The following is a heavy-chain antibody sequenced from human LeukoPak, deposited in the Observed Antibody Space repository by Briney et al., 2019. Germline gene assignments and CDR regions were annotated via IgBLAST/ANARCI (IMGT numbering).Heavy chain of an antibody. CDR3: ARAHCSSTSCYAGSWFDP. J-gene: IGHJ5*02. CDR1: GGSISSYY. CDR2: IYYSGST. D-gene: IGHD2-2*01. Sequence: SETLSLTCTVSGGSISSYYWSWIRQPPGKGLEWIGYIYYSGSTNYNPSLKSRVTISVDSSQNQFSLKLSSVSAADTAVYYCARAHCSSTSCYAGSWFDPWGQGTLVTVSS. V-gene: IGHV4-59*01.